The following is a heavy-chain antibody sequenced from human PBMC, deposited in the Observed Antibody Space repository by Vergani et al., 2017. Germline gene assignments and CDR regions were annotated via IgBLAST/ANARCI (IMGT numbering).Heavy chain of an antibody. Sequence: EVQLLESGGGLVQPGGSLRLSCAASGFTFSTYAMTWVRQAPGKGLEWVSTISSDGGSTYYADSVKGRFTISRDNSKNTLSLQMNSLTAEVTAIYYCAGPQGTSAYYYGGFDYWSQGILVTVSS. J-gene: IGHJ4*02. CDR3: AGPQGTSAYYYGGFDY. V-gene: IGHV3-23*01. CDR2: ISSDGGST. CDR1: GFTFSTYA. D-gene: IGHD3-22*01.